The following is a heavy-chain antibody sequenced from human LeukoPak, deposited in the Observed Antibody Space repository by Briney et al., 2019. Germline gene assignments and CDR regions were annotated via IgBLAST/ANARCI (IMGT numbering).Heavy chain of an antibody. D-gene: IGHD6-19*01. CDR3: AKGHSSGWFANWFDP. CDR2: ISWNSGSI. CDR1: GFTFDDYA. V-gene: IGHV3-9*01. J-gene: IGHJ5*02. Sequence: GRSLRLSCAASGFTFDDYAMHWGRRAPGKGLEWGSGISWNSGSIGYADSVKGRFTISRDNAKNSLYLQMNRLRAEDTALYYCAKGHSSGWFANWFDPWGQGTLVTVSS.